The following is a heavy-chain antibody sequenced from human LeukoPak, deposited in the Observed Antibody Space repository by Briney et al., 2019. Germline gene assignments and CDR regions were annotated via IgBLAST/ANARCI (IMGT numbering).Heavy chain of an antibody. CDR2: INPNSGGT. CDR3: AGGDYYDSSGLRGY. Sequence: GASVKVSCKASGYTFTGYYMHRVRQAPGQALEWMGRINPNSGGTNYAQKFQGRVTMTRDTSISPAYMELSRLRSDDTAVYYCAGGDYYDSSGLRGYWGQGTLVTVSS. D-gene: IGHD3-22*01. J-gene: IGHJ4*02. V-gene: IGHV1-2*06. CDR1: GYTFTGYY.